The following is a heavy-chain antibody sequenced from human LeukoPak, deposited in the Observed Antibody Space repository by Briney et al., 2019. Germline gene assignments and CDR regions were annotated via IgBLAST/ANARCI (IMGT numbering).Heavy chain of an antibody. Sequence: PGGSPRLSCAASGFTVSSNYMRWVRQAPGKGLEWVSVMSTTDSASYADSVKGRFTISRDNSKNTLYLQMNNLRGEDTAVYYCARDSRSEYCSSSSCYYYYGMDVWGQGTTVTVSS. J-gene: IGHJ6*02. CDR3: ARDSRSEYCSSSSCYYYYGMDV. CDR2: MSTTDSA. V-gene: IGHV3-66*01. CDR1: GFTVSSNY. D-gene: IGHD2-2*01.